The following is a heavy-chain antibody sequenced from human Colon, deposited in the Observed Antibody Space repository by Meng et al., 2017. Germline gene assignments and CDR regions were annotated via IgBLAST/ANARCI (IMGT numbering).Heavy chain of an antibody. CDR2: ISAYNGNT. V-gene: IGHV1-18*01. D-gene: IGHD3-22*01. Sequence: SVTVSCQASGYTFTSYCISWVRQAPGQGLEWMGWISAYNGNTNYAQKLQGRVTMTTDTSTSTAYMELRSLRSDDTAVYYCARENNYYDSSGYPNYDAFDIWGQGTMVTVSS. J-gene: IGHJ3*02. CDR3: ARENNYYDSSGYPNYDAFDI. CDR1: GYTFTSYC.